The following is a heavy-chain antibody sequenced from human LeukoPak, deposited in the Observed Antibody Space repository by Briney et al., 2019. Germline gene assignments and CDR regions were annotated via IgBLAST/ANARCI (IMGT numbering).Heavy chain of an antibody. CDR3: ATYYYGSGSCPPDAFDI. Sequence: GASVKVSCKASGGTFSSYAISWVRQAPGQGLEWMGGIIPIFGTANYAQKFQGRVTITADESTSTAYMELSSLRSEDTAVYYCATYYYGSGSCPPDAFDIWGQGTMVTVSS. V-gene: IGHV1-69*13. CDR2: IIPIFGTA. J-gene: IGHJ3*02. CDR1: GGTFSSYA. D-gene: IGHD3-10*01.